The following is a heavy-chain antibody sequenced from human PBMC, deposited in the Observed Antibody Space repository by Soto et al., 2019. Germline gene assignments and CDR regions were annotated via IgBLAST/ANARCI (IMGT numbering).Heavy chain of an antibody. CDR3: ARDPREYYFDY. V-gene: IGHV3-11*01. CDR1: GFTFSDYC. CDR2: ISSSGSTI. Sequence: QVQLVESGGGLVKPGGSLRLSCAASGFTFSDYCMTWIRQAPGKGLEWVSYISSSGSTIYYADSMKGRFTISRDNAKNSLYLQMNSLRAEDTAVYYWARDPREYYFDYWGQGTLVTVSS. J-gene: IGHJ4*02.